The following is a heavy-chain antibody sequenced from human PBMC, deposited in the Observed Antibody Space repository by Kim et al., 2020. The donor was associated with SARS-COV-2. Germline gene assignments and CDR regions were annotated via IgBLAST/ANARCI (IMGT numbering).Heavy chain of an antibody. J-gene: IGHJ5*02. CDR2: INGGNRNT. D-gene: IGHD3-10*01. Sequence: ASVKVSCKASGYTFDTYALYWVRQAPGQRFEWMGWINGGNRNTRYSQNFQGRVTITSDTSATTAYMELSSLTSKDTAVYYCAREGSGGYNWLDPWGQGTL. V-gene: IGHV1-3*01. CDR3: AREGSGGYNWLDP. CDR1: GYTFDTYA.